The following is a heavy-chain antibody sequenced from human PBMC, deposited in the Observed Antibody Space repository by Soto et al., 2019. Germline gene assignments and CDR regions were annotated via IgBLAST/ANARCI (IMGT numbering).Heavy chain of an antibody. CDR1: GYTFTGYY. Sequence: ASVKVSCKASGYTFTGYYTHWARQAPGQGLERTLSINPNSGGTNYAQKFQGRVTMTRDTSISTAYMELSRLRSDDTAVYYCASGWEYYDFWSGYPTGDYYYGMDVWGQGTAVTVSS. V-gene: IGHV1-2*02. J-gene: IGHJ6*02. CDR2: INPNSGGT. D-gene: IGHD3-3*01. CDR3: ASGWEYYDFWSGYPTGDYYYGMDV.